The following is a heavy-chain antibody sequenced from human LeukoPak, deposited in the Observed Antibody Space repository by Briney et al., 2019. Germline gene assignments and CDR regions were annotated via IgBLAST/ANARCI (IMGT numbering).Heavy chain of an antibody. CDR2: IYYSGST. V-gene: IGHV4-39*01. Sequence: SETLSLTCTVSGGSISSSSYYGGWIRQPPGKGLEWIGSIYYSGSTYYNPSLKSRVTISVDTSKNQFSLKLSSVTAADTAVYYCARLGIAAAAYYFDYWGQGTLVTVSS. J-gene: IGHJ4*02. CDR3: ARLGIAAAAYYFDY. D-gene: IGHD6-13*01. CDR1: GGSISSSSYY.